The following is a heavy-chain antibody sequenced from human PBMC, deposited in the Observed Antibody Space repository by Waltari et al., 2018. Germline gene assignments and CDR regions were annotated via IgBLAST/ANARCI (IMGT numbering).Heavy chain of an antibody. CDR3: ARDYCDRTSCSVA. D-gene: IGHD2-2*01. CDR1: GFTVSSNY. V-gene: IGHV3-53*01. Sequence: EVQLVESGGDLIQPGGSLRPSCAASGFTVSSNYMSWVRQAPGKGLEWVSIIYSGGSTYYGDSVKGRFTISRDSSKTTLYLQMNSLRAEDTAVYYCARDYCDRTSCSVAWGQGTLVTVSS. J-gene: IGHJ5*02. CDR2: IYSGGST.